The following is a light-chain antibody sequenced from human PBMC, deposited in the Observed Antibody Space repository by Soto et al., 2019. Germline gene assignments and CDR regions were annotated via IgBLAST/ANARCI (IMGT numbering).Light chain of an antibody. V-gene: IGKV1-5*01. J-gene: IGKJ3*01. CDR1: QSISSW. CDR2: DAS. CDR3: QQYNNYFLFT. Sequence: DIQMTQSPSTLSASVGDRVTITCRASQSISSWLAWYQQKPGKAPKLLIYDASSLESGVPSRFSGSGSGTEFTLTISSLQPDDLATYYCQQYNNYFLFTFGPGTKVDIK.